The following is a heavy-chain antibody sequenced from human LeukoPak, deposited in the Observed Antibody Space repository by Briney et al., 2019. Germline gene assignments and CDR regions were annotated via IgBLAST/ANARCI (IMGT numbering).Heavy chain of an antibody. J-gene: IGHJ3*02. Sequence: GGSLRLSCAASGFTFSSYWMHWVRQTPGKGLVWISRIDNYGSSPSYADSVKGRFTISRDNAKNTLYLQMNSLKAEDTAVYYCARAIYDILTGYDPDAFDIWGQGTMVTVSS. CDR2: IDNYGSSP. CDR3: ARAIYDILTGYDPDAFDI. D-gene: IGHD3-9*01. V-gene: IGHV3-74*01. CDR1: GFTFSSYW.